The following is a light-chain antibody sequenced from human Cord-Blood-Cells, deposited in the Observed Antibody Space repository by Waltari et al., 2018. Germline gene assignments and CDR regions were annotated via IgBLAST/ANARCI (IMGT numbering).Light chain of an antibody. CDR2: DSS. CDR3: SSYTSSSTYV. Sequence: QSALTQPASVSGSPGQSITISCTGTSSDVGGYNYVSWYQQTPGKAPKFMIYDSSQRPSWLSNRFSGSKSGNTASLTISGLQAEDDADYYCSSYTSSSTYVFGTGTKVTVL. J-gene: IGLJ1*01. V-gene: IGLV2-14*01. CDR1: SSDVGGYNY.